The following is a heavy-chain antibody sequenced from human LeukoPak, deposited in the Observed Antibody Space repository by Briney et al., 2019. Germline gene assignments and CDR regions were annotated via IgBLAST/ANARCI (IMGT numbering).Heavy chain of an antibody. Sequence: SETLFLTCTVSGGSISSYYWSWIRQPPGKGLEWIGYIYYSGSTNYNPSLKSRVTISVDTSKNQFSLKLSSVTAADTAVYYCAREGQMGIDYWGQGTLVTVSS. CDR1: GGSISSYY. V-gene: IGHV4-59*01. J-gene: IGHJ4*02. CDR2: IYYSGST. CDR3: AREGQMGIDY. D-gene: IGHD5-24*01.